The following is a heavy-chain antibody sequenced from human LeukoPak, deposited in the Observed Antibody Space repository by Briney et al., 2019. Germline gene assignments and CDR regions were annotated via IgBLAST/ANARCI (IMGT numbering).Heavy chain of an antibody. V-gene: IGHV4-34*01. CDR1: GGSFSGYF. CDR3: ATLRYSSSWFNY. J-gene: IGHJ4*02. CDR2: INHSGST. Sequence: SETLSLTCAVYGGSFSGYFWSWIRQPPGKGLEWIGEINHSGSTNYNPSLKSRVTISLDTSKNQFSLRLSSVTAADTAVYYCATLRYSSSWFNYWGRGTLVTVSS. D-gene: IGHD6-13*01.